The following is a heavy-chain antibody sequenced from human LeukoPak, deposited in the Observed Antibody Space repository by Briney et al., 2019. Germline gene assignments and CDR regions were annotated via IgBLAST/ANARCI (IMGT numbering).Heavy chain of an antibody. CDR2: INARGDT. J-gene: IGHJ5*02. CDR1: GGSFSAYN. V-gene: IGHV4-34*01. D-gene: IGHD2-2*01. Sequence: PSETLSLTCAVYGGSFSAYNWSWIRQPPGKGLEWIGEINARGDTNFNPSLKSRVTISVDTSKNQFSLRLTSMIAADTAVYYCARGQVPAARGYNWFDPWGQGTLVTVSS. CDR3: ARGQVPAARGYNWFDP.